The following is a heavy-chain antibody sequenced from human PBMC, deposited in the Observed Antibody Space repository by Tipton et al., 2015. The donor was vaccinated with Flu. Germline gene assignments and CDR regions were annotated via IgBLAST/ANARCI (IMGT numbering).Heavy chain of an antibody. D-gene: IGHD7-27*01. CDR1: GASISSESYY. Sequence: TLSLTCTVSGASISSESYYWGWIRQPPGKGLGWIGNINHSGTTNYNPSLTSRVTVSADTSKKQFSLKLTSVTAADTAVYYCASKVANWGVWEPLDYWGHGTLVTVSS. J-gene: IGHJ4*01. CDR2: INHSGTT. CDR3: ASKVANWGVWEPLDY. V-gene: IGHV4-39*07.